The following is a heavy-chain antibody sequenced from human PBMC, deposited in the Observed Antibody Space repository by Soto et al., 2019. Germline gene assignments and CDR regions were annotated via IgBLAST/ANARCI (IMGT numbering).Heavy chain of an antibody. CDR2: IYTSGST. J-gene: IGHJ5*02. V-gene: IGHV4-4*07. CDR1: GGSISSYY. CDR3: ARDQRDILAGVNWFDP. D-gene: IGHD3-9*01. Sequence: QVQLQESGPGLVKPSETLSLPCTVSGGSISSYYWSWIRQPAGKGLEWIGRIYTSGSTNYNPSLKSRVPMSVDTSKNQFSLKLSSVTAADTAVYYCARDQRDILAGVNWFDPWGQGTLVTVSS.